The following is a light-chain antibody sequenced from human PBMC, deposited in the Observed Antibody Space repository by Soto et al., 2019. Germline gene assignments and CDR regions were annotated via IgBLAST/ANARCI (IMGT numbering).Light chain of an antibody. V-gene: IGKV3-20*01. CDR1: QSVSSGD. CDR2: GAS. J-gene: IGKJ1*01. CDR3: QRHGAT. Sequence: EIVLTQSPGTLSLSPGERATLSCRASQSVSSGDLAWYQKKPAEAPRLLIYGASSRATGIPDRFSGSGSGTDFTLTISVLEPEDSSAYYCQRHGATFGQGTKVEIK.